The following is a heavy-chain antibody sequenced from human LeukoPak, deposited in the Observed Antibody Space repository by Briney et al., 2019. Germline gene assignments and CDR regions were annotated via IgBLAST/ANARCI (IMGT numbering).Heavy chain of an antibody. CDR2: IYYSGST. J-gene: IGHJ6*02. V-gene: IGHV4-59*01. CDR3: ARERGHYYYGMDV. CDR1: GGSISSYY. Sequence: ETLSLTCTVSGGSISSYYWSWIRQPPGKGLEWIWYIYYSGSTNYNPSLKSRVTISVDTSKNQFSLKLSSVTAADTAVYYCARERGHYYYGMDVWGQGTTVTVSS. D-gene: IGHD3-10*01.